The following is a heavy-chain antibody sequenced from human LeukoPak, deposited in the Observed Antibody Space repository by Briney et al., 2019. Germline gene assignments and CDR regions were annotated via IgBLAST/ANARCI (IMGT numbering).Heavy chain of an antibody. V-gene: IGHV4-39*01. CDR1: GGSISSSSYY. D-gene: IGHD6-19*01. J-gene: IGHJ4*02. Sequence: SETLSLTCTVSGGSISSSSYYWGWIRQPPGKGLEWIGSIYYSGSTYYNPSLKSRVTISVDTSKNQFSLKLSSVTAADTAVYYCARGRRGMYSSGWYADWGQGTLVTVSS. CDR3: ARGRRGMYSSGWYAD. CDR2: IYYSGST.